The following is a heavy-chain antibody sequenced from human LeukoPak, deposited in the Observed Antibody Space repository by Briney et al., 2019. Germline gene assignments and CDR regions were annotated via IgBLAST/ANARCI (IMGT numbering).Heavy chain of an antibody. J-gene: IGHJ3*02. CDR1: GFTFSSYR. Sequence: PGGSLRLSCAASGFTFSSYRIHWVRQAPGKGLVWVSRINSDGSGTTYADSVKGRFTISRDNAKNSLYLQMNSLRAEDTAVYYCARDGSYDFWSGYFDAFDIWGQGTMVTVSS. V-gene: IGHV3-74*01. CDR2: INSDGSGT. D-gene: IGHD3-3*01. CDR3: ARDGSYDFWSGYFDAFDI.